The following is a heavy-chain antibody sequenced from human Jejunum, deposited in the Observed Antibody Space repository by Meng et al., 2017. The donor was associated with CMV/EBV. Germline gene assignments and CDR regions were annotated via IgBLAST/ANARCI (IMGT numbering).Heavy chain of an antibody. D-gene: IGHD2-21*02. J-gene: IGHJ4*02. V-gene: IGHV4-4*07. CDR3: ARDGGLDCGGDCYFDH. Sequence: QLQESCPGLVKPSETLSLICTVTGVSIRSYYWSWIRLAAGKGLEWIGRIYTSGRTNYNPSLKSRVTMSLDTPKNQFSLKLTSVTAADTALYFCARDGGLDCGGDCYFDHWGQGILVTVSS. CDR1: GVSIRSYY. CDR2: IYTSGRT.